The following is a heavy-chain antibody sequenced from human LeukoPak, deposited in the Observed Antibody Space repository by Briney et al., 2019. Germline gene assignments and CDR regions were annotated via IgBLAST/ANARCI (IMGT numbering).Heavy chain of an antibody. CDR3: TKDQSILWFAFDY. V-gene: IGHV3-30*18. J-gene: IGHJ4*02. D-gene: IGHD3-10*01. CDR2: VSYDGENK. CDR1: GFTFSSFG. Sequence: PGRSLRLSCAASGFTFSSFGMHWVRQAPGKGLEWVAVVSYDGENKYYADSVKGRFTISRDNSKNTVHLQMNSLRPEDTAVYHCTKDQSILWFAFDYWGQGALVTVSS.